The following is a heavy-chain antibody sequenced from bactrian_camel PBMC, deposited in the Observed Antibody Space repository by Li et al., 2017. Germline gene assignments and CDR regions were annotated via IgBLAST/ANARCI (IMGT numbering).Heavy chain of an antibody. D-gene: IGHD6*01. CDR2: IDNNGWT. V-gene: IGHV3S53*01. CDR3: AEGRGSRGEHCYSLNY. J-gene: IGHJ4*01. Sequence: HVQLVESGGGSVQAGGSLRLSCAASGYRTSRYCMGWFHQAPGKEREGVAVIDNNGWTSYAESVKGRFTISQDSARNTVYLQMSNLQPEDTATYYCAEGRGSRGEHCYSLNYWGQGTQVTV. CDR1: GYRTSRYC.